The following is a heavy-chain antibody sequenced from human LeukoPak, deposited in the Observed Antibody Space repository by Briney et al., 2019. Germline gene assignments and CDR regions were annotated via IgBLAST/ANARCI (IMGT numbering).Heavy chain of an antibody. Sequence: GGSLRLSCAASEVTVTNNYMSWVRQAPGKGLQWVSVIYPGGNIYYADSVKGRFTISRDNAKNSLYLQMNSLRAEDTALYYCARDSGYSGYEVFDYWGQGTLVTVSS. CDR2: IYPGGNI. CDR1: EVTVTNNY. V-gene: IGHV3-53*01. J-gene: IGHJ4*02. CDR3: ARDSGYSGYEVFDY. D-gene: IGHD5-12*01.